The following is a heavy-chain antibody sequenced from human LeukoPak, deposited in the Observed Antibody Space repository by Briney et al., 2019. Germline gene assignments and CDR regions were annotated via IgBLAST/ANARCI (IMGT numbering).Heavy chain of an antibody. V-gene: IGHV4-34*01. CDR1: VGSFSGFY. J-gene: IGHJ5*02. D-gene: IGHD3-22*01. Sequence: SETLSLTCALYVGSFSGFYCSCIREPPGTGLEWIGEINNSGSTNYNPCPKSRVPISVDTSKTKSSLKLSSVTAADTAVYYCARVLDSSGYYYGFDPWGQGTLVTVS. CDR3: ARVLDSSGYYYGFDP. CDR2: INNSGST.